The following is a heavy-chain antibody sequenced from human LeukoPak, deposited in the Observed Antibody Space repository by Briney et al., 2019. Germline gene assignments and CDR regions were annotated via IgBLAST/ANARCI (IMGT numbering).Heavy chain of an antibody. V-gene: IGHV3-15*01. J-gene: IGHJ4*02. CDR3: TTDIYSYGYVSSD. D-gene: IGHD5-18*01. CDR1: GFTFSNAW. CDR2: IKSKTDGGTT. Sequence: GGSLRLSCAAPGFTFSNAWMSWVRQAPGKGLEWVGRIKSKTDGGTTDYAAPVKGRFTISRDDSKNTLYLQMNSLKTEDTAVYYCTTDIYSYGYVSSDWGQGTLVTVSS.